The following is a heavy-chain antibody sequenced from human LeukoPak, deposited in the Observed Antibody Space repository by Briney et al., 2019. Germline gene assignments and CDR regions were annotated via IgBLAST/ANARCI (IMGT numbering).Heavy chain of an antibody. CDR1: GYSFTSYW. CDR3: ARGHITMVRGVTSNWFDP. Sequence: GESLKISCKGSGYSFTSYWIGWVRQMPGKGLEWMGIIYPGDSDTRYSPSFQGQVTISADKSISTAYLQWSSLKASDTAMYYCARGHITMVRGVTSNWFDPWGQGTLVTVSS. V-gene: IGHV5-51*01. CDR2: IYPGDSDT. J-gene: IGHJ5*02. D-gene: IGHD3-10*01.